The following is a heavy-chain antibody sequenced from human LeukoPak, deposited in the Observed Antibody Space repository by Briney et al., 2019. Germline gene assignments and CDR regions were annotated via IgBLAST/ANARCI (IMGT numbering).Heavy chain of an antibody. V-gene: IGHV4-30-4*08. Sequence: SQTLSLTCTVSGGSISSGDYYWSWIRQPPGKGLEWIGYIYYSGSTYYNPSLKSRVTISVDTSKNQFSLKLSSVTAADTAVYYCARETFSYYYDSSGFDAFDIWGQGTMVTVSS. D-gene: IGHD3-22*01. CDR1: GGSISSGDYY. J-gene: IGHJ3*02. CDR3: ARETFSYYYDSSGFDAFDI. CDR2: IYYSGST.